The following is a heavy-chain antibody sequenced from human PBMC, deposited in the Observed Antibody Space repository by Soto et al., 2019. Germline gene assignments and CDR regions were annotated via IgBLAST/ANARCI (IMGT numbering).Heavy chain of an antibody. CDR1: GFTFSSYS. D-gene: IGHD5-12*01. J-gene: IGHJ5*02. CDR3: ARLGGYDLINWFDP. CDR2: ISSSSSYI. Sequence: GGSLRLSCAASGFTFSSYSMNWVRQAPGKGLEWVSSISSSSSYIYYADSVKGRFTISRDNAKNSLYLQMNSLRAEDTAVYYCARLGGYDLINWFDPWGQGTLVTVSS. V-gene: IGHV3-21*01.